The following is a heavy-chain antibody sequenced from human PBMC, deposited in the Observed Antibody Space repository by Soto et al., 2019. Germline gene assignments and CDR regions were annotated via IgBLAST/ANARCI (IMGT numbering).Heavy chain of an antibody. J-gene: IGHJ3*02. D-gene: IGHD1-7*01. CDR3: ARSMNYDAFDI. V-gene: IGHV4-59*01. CDR2: IYYSGST. Sequence: PSETLSLTCTVSGGSISSYYWSWIRQPPGKGLEWIGYIYYSGSTNYNPSLKSRVTVSVDTSKNQFSLKLSSVTAADTAVYYCARSMNYDAFDIWGKGTMVTVSS. CDR1: GGSISSYY.